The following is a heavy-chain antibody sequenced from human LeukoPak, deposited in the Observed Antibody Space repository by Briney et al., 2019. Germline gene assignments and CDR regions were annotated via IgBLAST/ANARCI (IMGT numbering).Heavy chain of an antibody. CDR2: ISSSSSYI. D-gene: IGHD4-17*01. V-gene: IGHV3-21*01. J-gene: IGHJ3*02. CDR3: ARDGYGDRTADAFDI. Sequence: GGSLRLSCAASGFTFSSYEMNWVRQAPGKGLEWVSSISSSSSYIYYADSVKGRFTISRDNAKNSLYLQMNSLRAEDTAVYYCARDGYGDRTADAFDIWGQGTMVTVSS. CDR1: GFTFSSYE.